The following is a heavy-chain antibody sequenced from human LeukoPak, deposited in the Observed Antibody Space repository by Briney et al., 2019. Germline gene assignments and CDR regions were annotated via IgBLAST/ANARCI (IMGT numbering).Heavy chain of an antibody. CDR3: ASHGGHDFFDH. CDR2: ISHIGGYT. J-gene: IGHJ4*02. D-gene: IGHD5-12*01. V-gene: IGHV3-11*06. CDR1: GLTFDDYY. Sequence: GGSLRLSCAASGLTFDDYYMSWIRQAPGKGLEWVSYISHIGGYTAYADSVKGRFTISRDNTNNSLYLQMNSLRAEDTAVYYCASHGGHDFFDHWGQGSLVTVSS.